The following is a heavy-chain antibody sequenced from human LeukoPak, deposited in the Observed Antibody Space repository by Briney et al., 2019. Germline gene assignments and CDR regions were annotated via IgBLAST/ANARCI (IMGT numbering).Heavy chain of an antibody. D-gene: IGHD3-10*01. J-gene: IGHJ5*02. CDR2: IYYSGST. CDR3: AREVPLLWFGEYRHWFDP. Sequence: PSETLSLTCTVSGDSISSYYWSWIRQPPGKGLEWIGYIYYSGSTNYNPSLKSRVTISVDTSKNQFSLKLSSVTAADTAVYYCAREVPLLWFGEYRHWFDPWGQGTWSPSPQ. V-gene: IGHV4-59*01. CDR1: GDSISSYY.